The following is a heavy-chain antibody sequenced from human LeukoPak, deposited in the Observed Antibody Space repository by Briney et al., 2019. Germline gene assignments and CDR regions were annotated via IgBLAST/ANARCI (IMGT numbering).Heavy chain of an antibody. CDR1: GFTFSSYA. CDR2: ISYDGSNK. CDR3: ARDSREYSSSWYGEYFQH. Sequence: GGSLRLSCAASGFTFSSYAMHWVRQAPGKGLEWVAVISYDGSNKYYADSVKGRFTISRDNSKNTLYLQMNSLRAEDTAVYYCARDSREYSSSWYGEYFQHWGQGTLVTVSS. V-gene: IGHV3-30-3*01. D-gene: IGHD6-13*01. J-gene: IGHJ1*01.